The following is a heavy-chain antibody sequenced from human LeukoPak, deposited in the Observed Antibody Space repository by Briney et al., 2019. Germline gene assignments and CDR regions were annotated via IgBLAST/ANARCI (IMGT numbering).Heavy chain of an antibody. V-gene: IGHV4-59*01. Sequence: SETLSLTCTVSGDSISNYYWSWIRQFPGKGLEWIGYTHNSGSTNFNPSLKSRVTMSVDTSKNQFSLKLTSVTAADTARYYCARGGWSLDYWGQGTLVTVSS. J-gene: IGHJ4*02. CDR1: GDSISNYY. D-gene: IGHD6-19*01. CDR3: ARGGWSLDY. CDR2: THNSGST.